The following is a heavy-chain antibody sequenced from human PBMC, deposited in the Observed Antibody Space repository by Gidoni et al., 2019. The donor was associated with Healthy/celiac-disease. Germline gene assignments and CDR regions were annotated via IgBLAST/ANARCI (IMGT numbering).Heavy chain of an antibody. V-gene: IGHV4-59*01. CDR3: ARDRGEGVLDAFDI. CDR1: GGSISSYY. D-gene: IGHD3-16*01. J-gene: IGHJ3*02. CDR2: IYYSGST. Sequence: QVQLQESGPGLVKPSETLSLTCTVSGGSISSYYWSWIRQPPGKGLEWIGYIYYSGSTNYNPSLKSRVTISVDTSKNQFSLKLSSVTAADTAVYYCARDRGEGVLDAFDIWGQGTMVTVSS.